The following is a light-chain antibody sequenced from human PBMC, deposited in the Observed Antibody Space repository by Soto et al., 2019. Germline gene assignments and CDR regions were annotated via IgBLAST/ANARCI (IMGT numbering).Light chain of an antibody. CDR3: QQYGSSTPVT. J-gene: IGKJ3*01. CDR2: ETS. V-gene: IGKV3-20*01. Sequence: EIVLTQSPGTLSLSPGERATLSCRASQSISSGYLAWYQQKAGQPPRVLIYETSSRATGIPDRFSGSGSGTDFTLTISSLEPEDFAVYYCQQYGSSTPVTFGPGTKVDIK. CDR1: QSISSGY.